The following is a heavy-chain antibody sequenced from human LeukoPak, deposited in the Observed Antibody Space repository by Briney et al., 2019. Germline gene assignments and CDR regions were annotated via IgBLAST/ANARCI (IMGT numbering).Heavy chain of an antibody. J-gene: IGHJ4*02. CDR1: GFTFSTYW. Sequence: GGALRLSCVASGFTFSTYWMSWVRQAPGKGLEWVANIKHDGSGKYYVDSVKGRFTISRDNAKNSLYLQMNSLRAEDTAVYYCARDTLIAAAGSDYWGQGTLVTVSS. CDR2: IKHDGSGK. D-gene: IGHD6-13*01. V-gene: IGHV3-7*01. CDR3: ARDTLIAAAGSDY.